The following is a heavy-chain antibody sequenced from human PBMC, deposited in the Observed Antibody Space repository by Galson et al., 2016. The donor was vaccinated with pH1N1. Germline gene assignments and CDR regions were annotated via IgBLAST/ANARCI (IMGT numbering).Heavy chain of an antibody. V-gene: IGHV1-2*04. J-gene: IGHJ6*02. CDR2: ISPDSGGT. CDR1: TYSFSGYY. Sequence: SVKVSCKASTYSFSGYYIHWVRQAPGQGLEWMGWISPDSGGTVYVQKFQDWVTMTWDTSISTTYMEVTRLTSDDTAVYFCATSSPHITGTTGFFGLDVWGQGTTVTVSS. D-gene: IGHD1-7*01. CDR3: ATSSPHITGTTGFFGLDV.